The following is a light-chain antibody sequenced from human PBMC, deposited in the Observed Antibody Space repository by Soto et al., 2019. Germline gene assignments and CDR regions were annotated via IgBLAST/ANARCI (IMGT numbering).Light chain of an antibody. Sequence: EVVLMRSPGTLSLSPAERATLSCRASQSVSSYLAWYQQKPGQAPRLLSYDASNRATGIPARFSGSGSGTDFTLAISSLEPEDFAVYYCQQRSNWTPITFGQGTRLEIK. J-gene: IGKJ5*01. CDR3: QQRSNWTPIT. CDR1: QSVSSY. CDR2: DAS. V-gene: IGKV3-11*01.